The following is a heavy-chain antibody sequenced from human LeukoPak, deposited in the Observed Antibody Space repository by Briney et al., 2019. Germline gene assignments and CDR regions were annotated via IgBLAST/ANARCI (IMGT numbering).Heavy chain of an antibody. Sequence: PGGSLRLSCAASGFTFSSYAMSWVRQAPGKGLVWVSRINSDGSSTNYADSVKGRFTISRDNAKNTLYLQMNSLRAEDTAVYYCARGGDNWYYFDYWGQGTLVTVSS. V-gene: IGHV3-74*01. CDR3: ARGGDNWYYFDY. CDR2: INSDGSST. J-gene: IGHJ4*02. D-gene: IGHD1-20*01. CDR1: GFTFSSYA.